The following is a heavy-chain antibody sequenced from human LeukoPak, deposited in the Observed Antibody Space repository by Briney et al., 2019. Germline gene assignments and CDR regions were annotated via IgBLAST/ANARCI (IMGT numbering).Heavy chain of an antibody. D-gene: IGHD3-10*01. CDR3: ASVDYGSGSYLFDY. Sequence: GASVKVSCKASGYTFTSYYMHWVRQAPGQGLEWMGRINPNSGGTNYAQKFQGRVTMTRDTSISTAYMELSRLRSDDTAVYYCASVDYGSGSYLFDYWGQGTLVTVSS. J-gene: IGHJ4*02. CDR2: INPNSGGT. V-gene: IGHV1-2*06. CDR1: GYTFTSYY.